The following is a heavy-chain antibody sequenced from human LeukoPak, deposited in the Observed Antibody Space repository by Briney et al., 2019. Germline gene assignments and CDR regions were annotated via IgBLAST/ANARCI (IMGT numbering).Heavy chain of an antibody. D-gene: IGHD2-15*01. CDR3: VRAPVTSCSGVLCYPFDY. CDR1: GFTISTYG. J-gene: IGHJ4*02. CDR2: TSSSDAGT. V-gene: IGHV3-23*01. Sequence: GGSLRLSCAASGFTISTYGMNWVRQAPGKGLEWVSATSSSDAGTYHADSVRGRFTISRDNSKNTLYLQMNSLRAEDAAVYYCVRAPVTSCSGVLCYPFDYWGQGTLVTVSS.